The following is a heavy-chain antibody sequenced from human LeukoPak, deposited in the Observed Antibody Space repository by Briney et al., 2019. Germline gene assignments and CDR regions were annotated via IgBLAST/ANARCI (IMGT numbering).Heavy chain of an antibody. D-gene: IGHD1-26*01. Sequence: PGGSLRLSCAASGFTFSSYGMPWVRQAPVKGLEWVAVISYDGSNKYYADSVKGRFTISRDNSKNTLYLQMNSLRAEDTAVYYCAKFVGATANFDYWGQGTLVTVSS. V-gene: IGHV3-30*18. CDR1: GFTFSSYG. CDR3: AKFVGATANFDY. J-gene: IGHJ4*02. CDR2: ISYDGSNK.